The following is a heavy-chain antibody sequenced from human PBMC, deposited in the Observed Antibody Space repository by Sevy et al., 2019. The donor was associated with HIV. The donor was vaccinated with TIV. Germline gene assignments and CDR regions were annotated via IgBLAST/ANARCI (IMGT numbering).Heavy chain of an antibody. D-gene: IGHD2-2*02. CDR2: MNPNSGNT. CDR3: ARAAVVVPAAILDYYYYGMDV. J-gene: IGHJ6*02. Sequence: ASVKVSCKASGYTFTSYDINWVRQATGQGLEWMGWMNPNSGNTGYAQKFQGRVTMTRNTSISTAYMELGSLRSEDTAVYYCARAAVVVPAAILDYYYYGMDVWGQGTTVTVSS. V-gene: IGHV1-8*01. CDR1: GYTFTSYD.